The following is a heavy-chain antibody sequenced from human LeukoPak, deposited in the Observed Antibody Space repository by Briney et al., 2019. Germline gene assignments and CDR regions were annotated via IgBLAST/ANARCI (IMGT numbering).Heavy chain of an antibody. D-gene: IGHD1-1*01. CDR1: GFTFSYYS. CDR2: ISSSGSSM. CDR3: ARQTTVFDN. V-gene: IGHV3-48*02. J-gene: IGHJ4*02. Sequence: GGSLGLSCAASGFTFSYYSMNWVRQAPGKGLEWLSYISSSGSSMYYADSVKGRFTNSRDNAQNSVYLQMNSLRDEDTAVYYCARQTTVFDNWGQGTLVTVSS.